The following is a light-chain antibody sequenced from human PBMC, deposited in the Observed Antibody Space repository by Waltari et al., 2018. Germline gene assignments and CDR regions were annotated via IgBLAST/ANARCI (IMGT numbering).Light chain of an antibody. CDR2: KTS. CDR3: QQYDTYST. Sequence: DIQMTQSPSTLSASIGDTVTITCRASQSISTWLAWYQQKPGKAPKLLSYKTSILESGVPSRFSGSGSGTEVTLTISSLQPDDFATYYCQQYDTYSTCGQGTKVEIK. V-gene: IGKV1-5*03. J-gene: IGKJ1*01. CDR1: QSISTW.